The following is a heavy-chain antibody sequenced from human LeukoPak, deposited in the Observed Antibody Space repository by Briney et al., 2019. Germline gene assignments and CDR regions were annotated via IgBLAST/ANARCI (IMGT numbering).Heavy chain of an antibody. CDR1: GFTFSDYG. D-gene: IGHD1-26*01. CDR2: IWQDGSDI. CDR3: ARVTPWGYFDY. Sequence: GGSLRLSCAASGFTFSDYGMTWVRQAPGKGAERVASIWQDGSDIQYVDFVKGRLTISRDNGKNSVYTAMNSLRVEDTAVYYCARVTPWGYFDYWGQGTLVSVSS. J-gene: IGHJ4*02. V-gene: IGHV3-7*01.